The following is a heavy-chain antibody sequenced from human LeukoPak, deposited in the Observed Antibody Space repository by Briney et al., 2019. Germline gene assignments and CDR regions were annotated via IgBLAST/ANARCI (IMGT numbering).Heavy chain of an antibody. CDR1: GYTFTGYY. D-gene: IGHD3-22*01. J-gene: IGHJ4*02. Sequence: GASVKVSCKASGYTFTGYYMHWVRQAPGQGLEWMGWINPNSGGTNYAQKFQGRVTMTRDTSISTAYMELSRLRSDDTAVYYCARGCYYDSSGYSPDYWGQGTLVTVSS. CDR2: INPNSGGT. V-gene: IGHV1-2*02. CDR3: ARGCYYDSSGYSPDY.